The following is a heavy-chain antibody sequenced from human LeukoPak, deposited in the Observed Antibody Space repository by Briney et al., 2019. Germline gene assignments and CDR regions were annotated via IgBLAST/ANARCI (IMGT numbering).Heavy chain of an antibody. CDR2: IGTRGDGI. CDR3: ARDPNWGSGY. CDR1: DFTFSSYT. V-gene: IGHV3-23*01. D-gene: IGHD7-27*01. Sequence: GGSPRLSCVASDFTFSSYTMIWVRQAPGKALEWVSVIGTRGDGIHYADSVKGRFTISRDDSKNTLYLQMNSLRAEDTAVYYCARDPNWGSGYWGQGTLVTVSS. J-gene: IGHJ4*02.